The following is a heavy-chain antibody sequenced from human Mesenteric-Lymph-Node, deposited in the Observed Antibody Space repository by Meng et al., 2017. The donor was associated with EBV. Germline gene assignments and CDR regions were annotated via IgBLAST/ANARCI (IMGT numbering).Heavy chain of an antibody. CDR1: GYTFTSYD. J-gene: IGHJ4*02. CDR3: ARGGLSIDY. D-gene: IGHD3-16*01. Sequence: VQLGQSGAEVKKPGASVKVSCKASGYTFTSYDINWVRQATGQGLEWMGWISVDSGNTNYAQKVRDRVTMTTDFSTNTAYMELRSLTSDDTAVYYCARGGLSIDYWGLGTLVTVSS. CDR2: ISVDSGNT. V-gene: IGHV1-18*01.